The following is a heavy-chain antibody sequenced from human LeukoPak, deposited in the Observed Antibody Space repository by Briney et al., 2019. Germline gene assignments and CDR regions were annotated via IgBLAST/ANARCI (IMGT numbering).Heavy chain of an antibody. Sequence: SETLSLTCAVYGGSFSGYYWSWIRQPPGKGLEWIGEINHSGSTNYNPSLKSRVTISVDTSKNQFSLKLSSVTAADTAVYYCARFRRYGSGSYYSFDYWGQGTLVTVSS. CDR3: ARFRRYGSGSYYSFDY. J-gene: IGHJ4*02. D-gene: IGHD3-10*01. CDR2: INHSGST. V-gene: IGHV4-34*01. CDR1: GGSFSGYY.